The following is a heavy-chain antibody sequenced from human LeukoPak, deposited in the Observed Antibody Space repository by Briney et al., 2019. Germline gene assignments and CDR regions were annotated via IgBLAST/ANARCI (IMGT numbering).Heavy chain of an antibody. V-gene: IGHV4-59*01. D-gene: IGHD2-8*01. J-gene: IGHJ2*01. CDR3: ASPRYCTNGVCDHWYFDL. Sequence: SETLSLTCTVSGGSMNSYYWSWVRQPPGKGLEWIAYIYYLGSTSYSPSLRGRGSISVDTSKNQFSLNLNSVTAADTAVYYCASPRYCTNGVCDHWYFDLWGRGTLVTVSS. CDR2: IYYLGST. CDR1: GGSMNSYY.